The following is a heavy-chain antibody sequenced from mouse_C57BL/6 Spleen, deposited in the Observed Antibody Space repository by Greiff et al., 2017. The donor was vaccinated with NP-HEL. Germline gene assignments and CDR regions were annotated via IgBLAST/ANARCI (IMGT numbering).Heavy chain of an antibody. CDR2: IWSDGST. V-gene: IGHV2-6-1*01. D-gene: IGHD2-1*01. CDR3: ARHYGNDYAMDY. J-gene: IGHJ4*01. Sequence: QVQLKESGPGLVAPSQCLSITCTVSGFSFTSYGVHWVRQPPGKGLEWLVVIWSDGSTTYNSALKSRLSISKDNSKSQVFLKMNSLQTDDTAMYYCARHYGNDYAMDYWGQGTSVTVSS. CDR1: GFSFTSYG.